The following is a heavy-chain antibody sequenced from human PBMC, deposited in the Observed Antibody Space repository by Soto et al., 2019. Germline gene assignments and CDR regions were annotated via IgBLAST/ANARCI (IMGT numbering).Heavy chain of an antibody. CDR1: GGSISSSNW. CDR3: ARVSGSDYYGMDV. J-gene: IGHJ6*02. CDR2: IYHSGST. Sequence: QVQLQESGPGLVKPSGTLSLTCAVSGGSISSSNWWSWVRQPPGKGLEWIGEIYHSGSTNYNPSLKSRVTRSVAKSTNQFSLKLRSVTAADTAVYYCARVSGSDYYGMDVWGQGTTVTVSS. V-gene: IGHV4-4*02. D-gene: IGHD1-26*01.